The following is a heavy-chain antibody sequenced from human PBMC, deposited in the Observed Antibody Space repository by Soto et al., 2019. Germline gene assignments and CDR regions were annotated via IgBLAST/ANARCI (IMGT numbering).Heavy chain of an antibody. J-gene: IGHJ6*02. Sequence: GASVKVSCKASGGTFSSYAISWVRQAPGQGLEWMGGIIPIFGTANYAQKFQGRVTITADKSTSTAYMKLSSLRSEDTAVYYCARGSSGYFVDYYYYGMDVWGQGTTVTVSS. D-gene: IGHD3-22*01. V-gene: IGHV1-69*06. CDR3: ARGSSGYFVDYYYYGMDV. CDR2: IIPIFGTA. CDR1: GGTFSSYA.